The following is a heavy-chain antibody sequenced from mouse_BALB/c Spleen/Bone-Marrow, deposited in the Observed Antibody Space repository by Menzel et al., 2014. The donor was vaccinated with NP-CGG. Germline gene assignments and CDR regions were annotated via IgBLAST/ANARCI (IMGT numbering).Heavy chain of an antibody. J-gene: IGHJ4*01. CDR2: ISYSGST. Sequence: VQLKESGPSLVKPSQTLSLTCSVTGDSNTSGYWNWIRKFPGNKLEYMGYISYSGSTYYNPSLKSRISITRDTSKNQYYLQLNSVTTEDTATYYCATGNAMDYWGQGTSVTVSS. CDR3: ATGNAMDY. V-gene: IGHV3-8*02. D-gene: IGHD4-1*01. CDR1: GDSNTSGY.